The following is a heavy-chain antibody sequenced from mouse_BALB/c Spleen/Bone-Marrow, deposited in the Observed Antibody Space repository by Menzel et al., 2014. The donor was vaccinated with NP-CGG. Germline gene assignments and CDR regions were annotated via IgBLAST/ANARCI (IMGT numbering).Heavy chain of an antibody. CDR3: ARDGYGSSD. CDR1: GFTFSTYA. Sequence: EVKVVESGGVLVKPGGSLKLSCAASGFTFSTYAMSWVRQSPEKRLEWVAEISSGGSYTYYPDTVTGRFTISRDNAKNTLYLEMSSLRSEDTAMYYCARDGYGSSDLGQGTLVTVSA. V-gene: IGHV5-9-4*01. D-gene: IGHD1-1*01. CDR2: ISSGGSYT. J-gene: IGHJ3*01.